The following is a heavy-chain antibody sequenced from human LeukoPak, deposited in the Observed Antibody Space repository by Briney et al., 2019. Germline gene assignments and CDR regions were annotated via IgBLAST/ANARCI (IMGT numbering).Heavy chain of an antibody. CDR2: IVVGSGNT. D-gene: IGHD3-9*01. J-gene: IGHJ4*02. CDR1: GFTFTSSA. Sequence: SVKVSCKASGFTFTSSAMQWVRQARGQRLEWIGWIVVGSGNTNYAQKFQERVTIIRDMSTSTAYMELSSLRSEDTAVYYCAADRYYDILTGYPGFDYWGQGTLVTVSS. V-gene: IGHV1-58*02. CDR3: AADRYYDILTGYPGFDY.